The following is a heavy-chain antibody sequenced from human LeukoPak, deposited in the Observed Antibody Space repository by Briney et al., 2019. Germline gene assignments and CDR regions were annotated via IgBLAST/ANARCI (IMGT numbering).Heavy chain of an antibody. J-gene: IGHJ5*02. CDR3: AKSVSETDVVVPAAINWFDP. D-gene: IGHD2-2*02. CDR1: GGTFSSYA. Sequence: ASVKVSCKASGGTFSSYAISWVRQAPGQGLEWMGWISPHNGNANYAQKLQGRVTMTTDTSTSTAYMELRSLRSDDTAVYYCAKSVSETDVVVPAAINWFDPWGQGTLVTVSS. CDR2: ISPHNGNA. V-gene: IGHV1-18*01.